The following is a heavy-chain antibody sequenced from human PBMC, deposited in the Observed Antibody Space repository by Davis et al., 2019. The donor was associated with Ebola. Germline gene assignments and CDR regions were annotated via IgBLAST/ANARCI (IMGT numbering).Heavy chain of an antibody. V-gene: IGHV3-23*01. CDR1: GFTFSNYI. D-gene: IGHD6-6*01. CDR3: ARAKYYGMDV. Sequence: PGGSLRLSCAASGFTFSNYIMSWVRQSPGKGLEWVSSITDSNGATYYADSLKGRFTISRDNAKNTLYLQMNTLRAEDTAVYYCARAKYYGMDVWGKGTTVTVSS. J-gene: IGHJ6*04. CDR2: ITDSNGAT.